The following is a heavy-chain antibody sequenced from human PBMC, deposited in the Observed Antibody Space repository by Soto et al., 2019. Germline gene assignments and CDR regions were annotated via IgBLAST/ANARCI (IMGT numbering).Heavy chain of an antibody. V-gene: IGHV3-74*01. CDR2: INTDGTST. J-gene: IGHJ6*02. Sequence: EVQLVESGGGLVQPGGSLRLSCAASGFTFSTYWMHWVRQAPGKGLVWVSRINTDGTSTSYADSVKGRFTISRDNAKNTLHLQMNSLRSEDTAVYYCVRDSWKLVSDYYNYFGMDVWGQGTTVTVSS. CDR3: VRDSWKLVSDYYNYFGMDV. D-gene: IGHD1-1*01. CDR1: GFTFSTYW.